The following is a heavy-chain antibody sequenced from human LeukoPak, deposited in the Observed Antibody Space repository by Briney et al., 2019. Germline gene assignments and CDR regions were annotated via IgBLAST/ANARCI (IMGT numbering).Heavy chain of an antibody. CDR3: ARGGGENYYYYMDV. J-gene: IGHJ6*03. CDR2: IYYSGST. D-gene: IGHD2-21*01. V-gene: IGHV4-30-4*08. CDR1: GGSISSGDYY. Sequence: NTSQTLSLTCTVSGGSISSGDYYWSWIRQPPGKGLEWIGYIYYSGSTYYNPSLKSRVTISVDTSKNQFSLKLSSVTAADTAAYYCARGGGENYYYYMDVWGKGTTVTVSS.